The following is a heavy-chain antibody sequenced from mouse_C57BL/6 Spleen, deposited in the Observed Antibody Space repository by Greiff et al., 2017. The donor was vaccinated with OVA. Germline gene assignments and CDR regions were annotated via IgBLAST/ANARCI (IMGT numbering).Heavy chain of an antibody. CDR3: ARTPTGYAMDY. Sequence: VQLQQSGPELVKPGASVKISCKASGYTFTDYYMNWVKQNHGKSLEWIGDINPNNGGTSYNQKFKGKATLTVDKSSSTAYMELRSLTSEDSAVYYCARTPTGYAMDYWGQGTSVTVSS. CDR2: INPNNGGT. D-gene: IGHD1-1*01. V-gene: IGHV1-26*01. J-gene: IGHJ4*01. CDR1: GYTFTDYY.